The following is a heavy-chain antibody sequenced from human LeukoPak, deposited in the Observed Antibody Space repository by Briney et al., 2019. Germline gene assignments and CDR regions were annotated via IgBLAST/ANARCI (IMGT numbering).Heavy chain of an antibody. CDR1: GGSISSSY. CDR3: ARRYCSSTSCYRGWFDP. CDR2: IYYSGST. J-gene: IGHJ5*02. Sequence: SETLSLTCSVSGGSISSSYWSWIRQAPGKGLEWIGYIYYSGSTNYNPSLKSRVTISVDTSKNQFSLKLSSVTAADTAVYYCARRYCSSTSCYRGWFDPWGQGTLVTVSS. V-gene: IGHV4-59*08. D-gene: IGHD2-2*01.